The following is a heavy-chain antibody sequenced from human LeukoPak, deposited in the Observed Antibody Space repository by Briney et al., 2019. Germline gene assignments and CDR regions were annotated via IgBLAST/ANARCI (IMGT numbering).Heavy chain of an antibody. V-gene: IGHV3-30*02. CDR2: IRYDGSNK. D-gene: IGHD3-9*01. J-gene: IGHJ4*02. CDR3: ATDFDWLNSS. CDR1: GFTFSSYG. Sequence: PGGSLRLSCAASGFTFSSYGMHWVRQAPGKGLEWVAFIRYDGSNKYYADSVKGRFTISRDDSKNTLYLQMNSLRAEDTAVYYCATDFDWLNSSWGQGTLVTVSS.